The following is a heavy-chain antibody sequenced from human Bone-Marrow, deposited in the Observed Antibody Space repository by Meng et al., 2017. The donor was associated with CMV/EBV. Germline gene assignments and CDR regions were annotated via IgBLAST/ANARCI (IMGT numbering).Heavy chain of an antibody. D-gene: IGHD3-10*01. J-gene: IGHJ3*02. CDR1: GFTFSSYA. CDR2: ISYDGSNK. Sequence: GGSLRLSCAASGFTFSSYAMHWVRQAPGKGLEWVAVISYDGSNKYYADSVKGRFTISRDNSKNTLYLQMNSLRAEDTAVYYCARGSRGNAFDIWGQGTIVTVSS. CDR3: ARGSRGNAFDI. V-gene: IGHV3-30-3*01.